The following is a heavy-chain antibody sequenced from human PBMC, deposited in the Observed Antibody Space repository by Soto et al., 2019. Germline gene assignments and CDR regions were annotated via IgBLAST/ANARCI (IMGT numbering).Heavy chain of an antibody. CDR3: ARGVGVPHGSAFDI. J-gene: IGHJ3*02. Sequence: ASVKVSCKASGYTFTSYAMHWVRQAPGQRLEWMGWISAYNGNTNYAQKLQGRVTMTTDTSTSTAYMEMRSLRSDDTAVYYCARGVGVPHGSAFDIWGQGTMVTVSS. CDR2: ISAYNGNT. CDR1: GYTFTSYA. D-gene: IGHD1-26*01. V-gene: IGHV1-18*01.